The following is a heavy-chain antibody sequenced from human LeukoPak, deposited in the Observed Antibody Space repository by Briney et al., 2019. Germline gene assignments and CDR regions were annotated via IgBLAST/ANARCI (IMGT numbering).Heavy chain of an antibody. Sequence: SETLSLTCTVSGGSISSYSWSWVRQPPGKGLEWIGHIYYSGSTNYNPSLTSRVTLSVDTSKNQFSLKLSSVTAADTAVYYCTRASEMASDYWGQGTLVTVSS. CDR1: GGSISSYS. CDR3: TRASEMASDY. CDR2: IYYSGST. D-gene: IGHD5-24*01. J-gene: IGHJ4*02. V-gene: IGHV4-59*08.